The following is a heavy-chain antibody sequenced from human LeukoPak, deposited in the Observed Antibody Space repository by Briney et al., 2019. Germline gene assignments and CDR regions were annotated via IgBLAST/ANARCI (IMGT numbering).Heavy chain of an antibody. CDR2: IRSKAYGGTT. CDR1: GFTFGDYA. V-gene: IGHV3-49*03. CDR3: TRTSSSWLHDY. J-gene: IGHJ4*02. Sequence: GGSLRLSCTASGFTFGDYAMSWFRQAPGKGLEWVGFIRSKAYGGTTEYAVSVKGRFTISRDDSKSIAYLQMNSLKTEDTAGYYCTRTSSSWLHDYWGQGTLVTVSS. D-gene: IGHD6-13*01.